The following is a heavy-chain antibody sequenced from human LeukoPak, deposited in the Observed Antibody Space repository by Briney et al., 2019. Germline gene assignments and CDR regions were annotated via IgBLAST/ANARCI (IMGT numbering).Heavy chain of an antibody. CDR2: INPNSGGT. Sequence: ASVKVSCNASGYAFTGYYMHWVRQAPGQGLEWMGRINPNSGGTNYAQKFQGRVTMTRDTSISTAYMELSRLRSDDTAVYYCARDMELWLADYWGQGTLVTVSS. J-gene: IGHJ4*02. D-gene: IGHD5-18*01. CDR3: ARDMELWLADY. V-gene: IGHV1-2*06. CDR1: GYAFTGYY.